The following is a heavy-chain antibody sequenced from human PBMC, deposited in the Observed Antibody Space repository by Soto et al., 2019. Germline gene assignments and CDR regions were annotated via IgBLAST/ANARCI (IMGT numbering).Heavy chain of an antibody. CDR3: TTCGFACSWGAY. CDR1: GFTFNNAW. Sequence: EVVLVESGGGLVQPGGSLRLSCVASGFTFNNAWMNWVRQAPGKGLEWVGRIKRNTDGATTVYAAPAKGRFSISRDDSKSTLYLHMNGLRTEDTAIYYCTTCGFACSWGAYWGLGTLFTVSS. CDR2: IKRNTDGATT. J-gene: IGHJ4*02. V-gene: IGHV3-15*01. D-gene: IGHD2-21*01.